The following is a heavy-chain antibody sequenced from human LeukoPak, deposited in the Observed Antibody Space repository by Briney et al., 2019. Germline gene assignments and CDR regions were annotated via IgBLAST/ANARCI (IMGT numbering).Heavy chain of an antibody. CDR2: IYHSGST. CDR1: GYSISSGYY. Sequence: PSETLSLTCTVSGYSISSGYYWGWIRQPPGKGLEWIGSIYHSGSTYYNPSLKSRVTISVDTSKNQFSLKLSSVTAADTAAYYCQATMVRELSMGYWGQGTLVTVSS. CDR3: QATMVRELSMGY. V-gene: IGHV4-38-2*02. J-gene: IGHJ4*02. D-gene: IGHD3-10*01.